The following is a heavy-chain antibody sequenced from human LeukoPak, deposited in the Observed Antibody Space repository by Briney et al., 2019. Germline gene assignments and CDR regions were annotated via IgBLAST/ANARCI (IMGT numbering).Heavy chain of an antibody. V-gene: IGHV3-33*06. CDR3: AKGEDYYDSSATGDWFDP. CDR2: IGCDGSNK. D-gene: IGHD3-22*01. CDR1: GFAFSSCG. Sequence: PGGSLRLSCAASGFAFSSCGMHWVRQAPGKGLEWVADIGCDGSNKYYADSVKGRFTISRDNSKNTLYLQVNSLRAEDTDVYYCAKGEDYYDSSATGDWFDPWGQGTLVTVSS. J-gene: IGHJ5*02.